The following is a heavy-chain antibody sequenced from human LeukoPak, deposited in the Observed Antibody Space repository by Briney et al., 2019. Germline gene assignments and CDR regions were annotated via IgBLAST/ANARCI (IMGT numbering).Heavy chain of an antibody. CDR1: GGSISSSSYY. CDR3: ARREAAAGTRAFDI. Sequence: PSETLSLTCTVSGGSISSSSYYWGWIRQPPGKGLEWIGSIYYSGSTYYNPSLKSRVTISVDTSKNQFSLKLSSVTAADTAVYYCARREAAAGTRAFDIWGQGTMVTVSS. D-gene: IGHD6-13*01. V-gene: IGHV4-39*01. J-gene: IGHJ3*02. CDR2: IYYSGST.